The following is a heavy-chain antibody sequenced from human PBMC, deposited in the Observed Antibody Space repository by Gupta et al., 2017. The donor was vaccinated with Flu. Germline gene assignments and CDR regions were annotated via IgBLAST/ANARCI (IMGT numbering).Heavy chain of an antibody. D-gene: IGHD3-16*01. Sequence: EVQMLESGGTRVQPEGSVRHSCAASGFTFRTSAMGWVRQTPGKGLEWVSSISAGSGSLYYADSVRGRFTISRDNSKNVLFLHMTSLRAEDTATYYCFKDGGRIAEHWGQGILVTVSS. CDR2: ISAGSGSL. CDR1: GFTFRTSA. CDR3: FKDGGRIAEH. J-gene: IGHJ4*02. V-gene: IGHV3-23*01.